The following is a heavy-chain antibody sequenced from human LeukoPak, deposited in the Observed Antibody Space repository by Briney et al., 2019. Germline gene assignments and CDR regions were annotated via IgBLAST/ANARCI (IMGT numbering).Heavy chain of an antibody. V-gene: IGHV4-39*07. CDR2: IYTSGST. CDR3: ARDGPGPPAAAGNYFDY. CDR1: GGSISSSSYY. Sequence: SETLSLTCTVSGGSISSSSYYWGWIRQPPGKGLEWIGRIYTSGSTNYNPSLKSRVTMSVDTSKNQFSLKLSSVTAADTAVYYCARDGPGPPAAAGNYFDYWGQGTLVTVSS. J-gene: IGHJ4*02. D-gene: IGHD6-13*01.